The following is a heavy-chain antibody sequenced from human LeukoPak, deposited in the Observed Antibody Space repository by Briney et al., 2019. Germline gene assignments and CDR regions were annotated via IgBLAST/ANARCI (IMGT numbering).Heavy chain of an antibody. D-gene: IGHD3-22*01. CDR1: GYTFTSYA. Sequence: ASVKVSCKASGYTFTSYAMHWVRQAPGQRLEWMGWINAGNGNTKYSQKFQGRVTITRDTSASTTYMELSSLRSEDTAVYYCASSLGYYDSSGYPGWGQGTLVTVSS. CDR2: INAGNGNT. V-gene: IGHV1-3*01. J-gene: IGHJ4*02. CDR3: ASSLGYYDSSGYPG.